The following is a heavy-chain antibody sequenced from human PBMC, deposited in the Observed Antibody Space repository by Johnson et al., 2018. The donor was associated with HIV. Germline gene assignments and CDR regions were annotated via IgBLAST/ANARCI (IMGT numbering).Heavy chain of an antibody. D-gene: IGHD2-21*02. Sequence: QVQLVESGGGVVQPGRSLRLSCAASGFTFSDYAMHWVRQAPGKGLEWVAVISYDGSNKYYADSVKGRFTVSRDNSKNTLYLQMKGLRPEDTAMYYCTGGRDLRAFDIWGQGTMVTVSS. V-gene: IGHV3-30-3*01. CDR1: GFTFSDYA. J-gene: IGHJ3*02. CDR3: TGGRDLRAFDI. CDR2: ISYDGSNK.